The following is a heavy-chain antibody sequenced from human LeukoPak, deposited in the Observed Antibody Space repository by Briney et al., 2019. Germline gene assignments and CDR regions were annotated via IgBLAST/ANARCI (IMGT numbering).Heavy chain of an antibody. V-gene: IGHV4-59*01. J-gene: IGHJ3*02. CDR1: GGSISSYY. Sequence: SETLSLTCTVSGGSISSYYWSWIRQPPGKGLEWIGYIHYSGSTNYNPSLKSRVTISVDTSKNQFSLKLSSVTAADTAVYYCARDYYDSSGYPGTNDAFDIWGQGTMVTVSS. CDR2: IHYSGST. D-gene: IGHD3-22*01. CDR3: ARDYYDSSGYPGTNDAFDI.